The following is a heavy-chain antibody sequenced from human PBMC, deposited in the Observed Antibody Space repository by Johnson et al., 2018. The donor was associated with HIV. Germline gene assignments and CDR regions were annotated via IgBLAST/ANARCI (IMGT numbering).Heavy chain of an antibody. Sequence: VQLVESGGGLVQPGGSLRLSCAASGFTFSSYWMHWVRQAPGKGLVWVGRIKSKTDGGTTDYAAPVKGRFTIPRDDSKNTLYLQMNSLRAEDTAVYYCAKVKSSGWYFSYGADAFDIWGQGTMVTVSS. D-gene: IGHD6-19*01. V-gene: IGHV3-15*01. CDR3: AKVKSSGWYFSYGADAFDI. CDR1: GFTFSSYW. J-gene: IGHJ3*02. CDR2: IKSKTDGGTT.